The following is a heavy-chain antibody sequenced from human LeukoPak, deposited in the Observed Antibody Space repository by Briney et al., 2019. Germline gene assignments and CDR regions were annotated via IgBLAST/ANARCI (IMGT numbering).Heavy chain of an antibody. CDR2: ISAYNGNT. V-gene: IGHV1-18*01. D-gene: IGHD3-22*01. J-gene: IGHJ3*02. CDR1: GYTFTSYG. CDR3: ARETPGPLTMTPLRAFDI. Sequence: HVASVTVSCKASGYTFTSYGISWVRQAPGQGLEWMGWISAYNGNTNYAQKLQGRVTMTTDTSTSTAYMELRGLRSDDTAVYYCARETPGPLTMTPLRAFDIWGQGTMVTVSS.